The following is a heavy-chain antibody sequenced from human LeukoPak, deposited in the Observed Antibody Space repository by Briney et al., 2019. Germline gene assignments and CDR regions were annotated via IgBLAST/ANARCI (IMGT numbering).Heavy chain of an antibody. CDR2: IYTSGST. V-gene: IGHV4-4*07. J-gene: IGHJ3*02. D-gene: IGHD3-3*01. CDR1: GGSMNTHY. Sequence: EPLSLTCSVSGGSMNTHYWNWIRQPAGKGLEWIGRIYTSGSTNHNPSLKSRVILSLDTSKSQFSLSLGSVTAADTAVYYCARDNNGLYFGVRGFDIWGQGKMVIVSS. CDR3: ARDNNGLYFGVRGFDI.